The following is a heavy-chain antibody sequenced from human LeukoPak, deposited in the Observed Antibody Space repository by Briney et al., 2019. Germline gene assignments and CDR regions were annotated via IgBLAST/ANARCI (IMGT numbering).Heavy chain of an antibody. J-gene: IGHJ6*03. V-gene: IGHV3-11*01. D-gene: IGHD2-15*01. CDR1: GFTFSDYY. Sequence: PGGSLRLSCAASGFTFSDYYMSWIRQAPGKGLEWVSYISSSGSTIYYADPVKGRFTISRDNAKNSLYLQMNSLRAEDTAVYYCAIAGYLVVAALYYYYYMDVWGKGTTVTISS. CDR3: AIAGYLVVAALYYYYYMDV. CDR2: ISSSGSTI.